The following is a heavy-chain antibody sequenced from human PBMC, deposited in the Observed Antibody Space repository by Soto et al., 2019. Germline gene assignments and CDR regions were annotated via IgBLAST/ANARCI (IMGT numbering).Heavy chain of an antibody. CDR1: GGSISSGGYY. V-gene: IGHV4-31*03. CDR3: ARYDYDNNIYSIYY. Sequence: PSETLSLTCTVSGGSISSGGYYWSWIRQHPGKGLEWIGYIYYSGSAYYNPSLKSRVTISVDTSKNQFSLRLSSVTAADTAVYFCARYDYDNNIYSIYYWGQGALVTVSS. CDR2: IYYSGSA. J-gene: IGHJ4*01. D-gene: IGHD3-22*01.